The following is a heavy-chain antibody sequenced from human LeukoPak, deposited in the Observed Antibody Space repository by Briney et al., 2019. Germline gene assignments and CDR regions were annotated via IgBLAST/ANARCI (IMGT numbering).Heavy chain of an antibody. D-gene: IGHD3-22*01. J-gene: IGHJ4*02. V-gene: IGHV1-69*13. CDR2: IIPIFGTA. CDR1: GGTFSSYA. Sequence: VSSVKVSCQASGGTFSSYAISWVRQAPGQGLEWMGGIIPIFGTANYAQKFQGRVTITADESTSTAYMELSSLRSEDTAVYYCARAYDSSGYWMGYFDYWGQGTLVTVSS. CDR3: ARAYDSSGYWMGYFDY.